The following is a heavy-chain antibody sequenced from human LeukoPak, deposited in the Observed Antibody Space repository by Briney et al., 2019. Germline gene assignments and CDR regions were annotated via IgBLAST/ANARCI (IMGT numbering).Heavy chain of an antibody. Sequence: ASVKVSCKASGYTFTSYDINWVRQATGQGLEWMGWMNPNSGNTGYAQKFQGRATITRNTSISTAYMELRSLRSDDTAVYYCARDKAVTTEVTQHFQHWGQGTLVTVSS. CDR3: ARDKAVTTEVTQHFQH. D-gene: IGHD4-23*01. V-gene: IGHV1-8*03. CDR1: GYTFTSYD. CDR2: MNPNSGNT. J-gene: IGHJ1*01.